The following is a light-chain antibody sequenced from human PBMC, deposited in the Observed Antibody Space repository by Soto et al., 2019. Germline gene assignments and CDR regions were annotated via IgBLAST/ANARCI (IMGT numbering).Light chain of an antibody. CDR2: DVT. CDR3: SSYAGSYILAV. CDR1: SSDVGGYDF. Sequence: QSVLTQPRSVSGSPGQSVTLSCTGTSSDVGGYDFVSWYQQHPGKAPKLMIYDVTKRPSGVPDRFSGSKSGNSASLTISGLQAEDEADYYCSSYAGSYILAVFGGGTKVTVL. V-gene: IGLV2-11*01. J-gene: IGLJ3*02.